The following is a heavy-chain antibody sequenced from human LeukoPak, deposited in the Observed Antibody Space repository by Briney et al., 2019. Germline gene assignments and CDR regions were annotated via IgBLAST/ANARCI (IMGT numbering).Heavy chain of an antibody. J-gene: IGHJ3*01. CDR3: ARDPNGDYIGAFDF. Sequence: GGSLRLSCEASGFTFSSFAMIWVRQAPGKGLEWVSAIVGSGAGTQYADSVKGRFTISRDNSKNTLYLQMNSLRAEDTAVYYCARDPNGDYIGAFDFRGQGTMVTVSS. D-gene: IGHD4-17*01. CDR2: IVGSGAGT. CDR1: GFTFSSFA. V-gene: IGHV3-23*01.